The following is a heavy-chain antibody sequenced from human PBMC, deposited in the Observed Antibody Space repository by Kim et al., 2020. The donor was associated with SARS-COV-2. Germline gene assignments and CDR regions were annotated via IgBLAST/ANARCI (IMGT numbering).Heavy chain of an antibody. D-gene: IGHD2-21*02. V-gene: IGHV3-48*02. CDR2: ITGRSNTI. J-gene: IGHJ4*02. CDR1: GFNFNIYS. Sequence: GGSLRLSCSASGFNFNIYSMNWVRQSPGRGLEWVSYITGRSNTIYYADSVKGRFTISRDNAKNSLDLQMNSLRDDDTAVYYCTRGLQWAFDFWGQGSLVTVSS. CDR3: TRGLQWAFDF.